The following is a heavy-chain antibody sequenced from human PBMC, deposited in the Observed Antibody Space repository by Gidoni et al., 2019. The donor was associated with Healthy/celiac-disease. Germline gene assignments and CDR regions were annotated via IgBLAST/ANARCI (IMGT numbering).Heavy chain of an antibody. Sequence: QVQLQELGPALVQPSATLSLTCTVSGCSISSYYWSWIRQPPGKGLAWFGYIYYSGSTNYNPSLKSRVTISVDTAKNQFSLKLSSVTAADTAVYYCARGIAAAGTDFDYWGQGTLVTVSS. CDR2: IYYSGST. V-gene: IGHV4-59*01. D-gene: IGHD6-13*01. J-gene: IGHJ4*02. CDR1: GCSISSYY. CDR3: ARGIAAAGTDFDY.